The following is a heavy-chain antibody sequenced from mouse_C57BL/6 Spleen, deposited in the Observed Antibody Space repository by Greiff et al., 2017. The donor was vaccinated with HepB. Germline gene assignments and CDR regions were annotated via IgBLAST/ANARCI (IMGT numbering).Heavy chain of an antibody. V-gene: IGHV1-50*01. D-gene: IGHD1-1*01. Sequence: QVQLQQPGAELVKPGASVKLSCKASGYTFTSYWMQWVKQRPGKGLEWIGEIDPSDSYTNYNQKFKGKATLTVDTSSSTAYMQLSSLTSEDSAVYYCARSPYGSSYYFDVWGTGTTVTVSS. CDR2: IDPSDSYT. CDR3: ARSPYGSSYYFDV. CDR1: GYTFTSYW. J-gene: IGHJ1*03.